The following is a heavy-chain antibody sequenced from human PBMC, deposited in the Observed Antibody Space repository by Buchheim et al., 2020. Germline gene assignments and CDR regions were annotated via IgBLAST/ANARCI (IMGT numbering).Heavy chain of an antibody. J-gene: IGHJ6*02. CDR2: IKQDGSEK. CDR1: GFTFSSYW. CDR3: ARNGDVTAAAEWGMDV. V-gene: IGHV3-7*01. D-gene: IGHD6-13*01. Sequence: EVQLVESGGGLVQPGGSLRLSCAASGFTFSSYWMSWVRQAPGKGLEWVANIKQDGSEKYYVDSVKGRFTISSDNAKNSLYLQMNSLRAEDTAVYYCARNGDVTAAAEWGMDVWGQGTT.